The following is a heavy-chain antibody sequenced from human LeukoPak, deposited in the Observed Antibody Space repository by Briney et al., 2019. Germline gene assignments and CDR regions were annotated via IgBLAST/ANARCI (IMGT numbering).Heavy chain of an antibody. V-gene: IGHV1-18*04. CDR2: ISAYNGNT. D-gene: IGHD3-10*01. CDR1: GYTFTSYG. CDR3: ARDVDYYGSGSNWFDP. Sequence: GASVEVSCKASGYTFTSYGISWVRQAPGQGLEWMGWISAYNGNTNYAQKLQGRVTMTTDTSTSTAYMELRSLRSDDTAVYYCARDVDYYGSGSNWFDPWGQGTLVTVSS. J-gene: IGHJ5*02.